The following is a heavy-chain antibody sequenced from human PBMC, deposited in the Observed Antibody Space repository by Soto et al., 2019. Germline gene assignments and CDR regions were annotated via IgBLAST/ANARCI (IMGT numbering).Heavy chain of an antibody. Sequence: GALRLSWAISGLNVRSNQMSRVRQAPGKGLQWVSVIYSAGSTYYANAVKGRFTISRDISENKIFLELNGLTVDDTAVYYCARAREPEYSSSIFFDYWGRGTVVTVSS. CDR3: ARAREPEYSSSIFFDY. CDR2: IYSAGST. V-gene: IGHV3-53*01. CDR1: GLNVRSNQ. J-gene: IGHJ4*01. D-gene: IGHD6-6*01.